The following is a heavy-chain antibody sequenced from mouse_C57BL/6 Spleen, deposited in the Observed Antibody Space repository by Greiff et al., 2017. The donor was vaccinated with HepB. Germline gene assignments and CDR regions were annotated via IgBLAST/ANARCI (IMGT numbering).Heavy chain of an antibody. Sequence: QVHVKQPGAELVRPGSSVKLSCKASGYTFTSYWMHWVKQRPIQGLEWIGNIDPSDSETHYNQKFKDKATLTVDKSSSTAYMQLSSLTSEDSAVYYCARGDDGYPGFAYWGQGTLVTVSA. J-gene: IGHJ3*01. V-gene: IGHV1-52*01. CDR1: GYTFTSYW. D-gene: IGHD2-3*01. CDR3: ARGDDGYPGFAY. CDR2: IDPSDSET.